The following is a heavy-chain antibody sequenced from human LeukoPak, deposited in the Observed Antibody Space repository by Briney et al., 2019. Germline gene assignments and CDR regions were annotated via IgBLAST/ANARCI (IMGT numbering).Heavy chain of an antibody. J-gene: IGHJ4*02. CDR1: GFSFSSYA. CDR2: ISSNGDKT. CDR3: ARSLRAGYDLFDS. D-gene: IGHD2-2*01. V-gene: IGHV3-64*01. Sequence: GGSLRLSCTVSGFSFSSYAVYWVRQAPGKGLEYVSAISSNGDKTYYANSVKGRFTISRDNSKNTLYLQMGSLRDEDMAVYYCARSLRAGYDLFDSWGQGTQVAVSS.